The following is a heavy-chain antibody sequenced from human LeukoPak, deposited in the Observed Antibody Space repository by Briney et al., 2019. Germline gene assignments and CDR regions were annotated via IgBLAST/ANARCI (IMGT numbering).Heavy chain of an antibody. CDR1: GFTFSSYS. J-gene: IGHJ4*02. Sequence: GGSLRLSCAASGFTFSSYSMNWVRQAPGKGLEWVSYISSSSGTIYYADSVKGRFTISRDNAKNPLYLQMTSLRADDTAVYYCARERFGDFDYGGQGTLVTVSS. CDR3: ARERFGDFDY. V-gene: IGHV3-48*01. CDR2: ISSSSGTI. D-gene: IGHD3-10*01.